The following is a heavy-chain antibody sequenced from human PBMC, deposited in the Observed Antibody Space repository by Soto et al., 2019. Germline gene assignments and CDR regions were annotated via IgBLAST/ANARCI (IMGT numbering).Heavy chain of an antibody. CDR1: GVSISSHDW. V-gene: IGHV4-4*02. Sequence: QVQLQESGPGLVKPSGTLSLTCAVSGVSISSHDWWTWVRQPPGKGLEWIGESHQSGNTNYNSSLESRGTISVDKSKNQFPLKLTSVTVADTAVYYCANRASSRFYCGQGTLVTVSS. J-gene: IGHJ4*02. CDR3: ANRASSRFY. D-gene: IGHD6-13*01. CDR2: SHQSGNT.